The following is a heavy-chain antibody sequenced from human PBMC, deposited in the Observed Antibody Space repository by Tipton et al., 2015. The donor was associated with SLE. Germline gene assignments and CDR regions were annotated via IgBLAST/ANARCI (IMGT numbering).Heavy chain of an antibody. V-gene: IGHV4-4*07. D-gene: IGHD4-17*01. J-gene: IGHJ3*02. CDR2: VYTSGSI. CDR1: GGSIRSHY. CDR3: ARDRTVTHDAFDI. Sequence: LRLSCTVSGGSIRSHYWSWIRQPAGKGLEWLGRVYTSGSINYNPFLKSRVTISVDTSKNQFSLKLSSVTAADTAVYYCARDRTVTHDAFDIWGQGTMVTVSS.